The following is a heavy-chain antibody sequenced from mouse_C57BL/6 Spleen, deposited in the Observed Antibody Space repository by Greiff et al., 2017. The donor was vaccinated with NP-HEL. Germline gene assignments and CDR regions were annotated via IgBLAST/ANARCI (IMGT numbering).Heavy chain of an antibody. D-gene: IGHD2-3*01. V-gene: IGHV1-18*01. CDR2: INPNNGGT. Sequence: EVKLMESGPELVKPGASVKIPCKASGYTFTDYNMDWVKQSHGKSLEWIGDINPNNGGTIYNQKFKGKATLTVDKSSSTAYMELRSLTSEDTAVYYCARRKDGYYYYFDYWGQGTTLTVSS. J-gene: IGHJ2*01. CDR1: GYTFTDYN. CDR3: ARRKDGYYYYFDY.